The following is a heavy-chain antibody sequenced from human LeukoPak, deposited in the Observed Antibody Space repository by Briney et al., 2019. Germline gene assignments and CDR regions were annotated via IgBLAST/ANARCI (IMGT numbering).Heavy chain of an antibody. V-gene: IGHV3-21*01. J-gene: IGHJ4*02. D-gene: IGHD1-26*01. Sequence: GGSLRLSCAASGFTFSDYSMNWVRQAPGKWLEWVSSISSSSSYIYYADSVKGRFTISRDNAKNSLYLQMNSLRVEDTAVYYCATDYSNDYWGQGTLVTVSS. CDR1: GFTFSDYS. CDR2: ISSSSSYI. CDR3: ATDYSNDY.